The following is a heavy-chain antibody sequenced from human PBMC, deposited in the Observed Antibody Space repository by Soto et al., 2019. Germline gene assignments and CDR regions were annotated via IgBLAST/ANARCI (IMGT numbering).Heavy chain of an antibody. CDR2: IYYSGST. V-gene: IGHV4-59*01. Sequence: QVQLQESGPGLVKPSETLSLTCTVSGGSISSYYWSWIRQPPGKGLEWIGYIYYSGSTNYNPSLKSRVTLSVDTSTNRFPRRVSSGTAADTAVYYCGRGGGLDDAFDIWGQGTMVTVSS. CDR1: GGSISSYY. CDR3: GRGGGLDDAFDI. J-gene: IGHJ3*02. D-gene: IGHD3-16*01.